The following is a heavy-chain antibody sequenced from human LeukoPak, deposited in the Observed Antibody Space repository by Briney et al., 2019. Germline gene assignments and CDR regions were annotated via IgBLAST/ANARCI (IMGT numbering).Heavy chain of an antibody. CDR2: MNPNSGNT. CDR1: GYTFTSYD. V-gene: IGHV1-8*01. Sequence: ASVKVSCKASGYTFTSYDINWVRQATGQGLEWMGWMNPNSGNTGYAQKFQGRVTMTRNTSISTTYMELSSLRSEDTAVYYCARAWVAVAAEALRPIDYWGQGTLVTVSS. D-gene: IGHD6-19*01. CDR3: ARAWVAVAAEALRPIDY. J-gene: IGHJ4*02.